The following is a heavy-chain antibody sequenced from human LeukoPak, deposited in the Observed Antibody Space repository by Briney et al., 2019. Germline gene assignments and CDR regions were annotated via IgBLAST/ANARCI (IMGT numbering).Heavy chain of an antibody. Sequence: KTGGSLRLSCAASGFTFSSYSMNWVRQAPGKGLEWVSSISSSSSYIYYADSVKGRFTISRDNAKNSLYLQMNSLRAEDTAVYYCARDASRIRYYFDYWGQGTLVTVSS. V-gene: IGHV3-21*01. CDR1: GFTFSSYS. J-gene: IGHJ4*02. CDR3: ARDASRIRYYFDY. CDR2: ISSSSSYI.